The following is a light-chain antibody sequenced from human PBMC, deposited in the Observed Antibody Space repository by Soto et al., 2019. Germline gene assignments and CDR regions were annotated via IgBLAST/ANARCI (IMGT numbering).Light chain of an antibody. CDR3: QQYHTRPIT. CDR1: QGVGRK. Sequence: DIVMTQSPATLSVAPGERVSFSCRARQGVGRKLTWYQHKPGQAPRLLISGASTGATGIPARFSGSGSGTEFTLTISSLQSEDCAIYYCQQYHTRPITFGGGTKVDIK. V-gene: IGKV3-15*01. J-gene: IGKJ4*01. CDR2: GAS.